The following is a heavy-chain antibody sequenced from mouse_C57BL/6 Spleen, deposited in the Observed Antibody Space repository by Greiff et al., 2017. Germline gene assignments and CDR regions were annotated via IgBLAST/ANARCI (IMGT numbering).Heavy chain of an antibody. Sequence: EVMLVESEGGLVQPGSSMKLSCTASGFTFSDYYLAWVRQVPEKGLEWVANINYDGSSTYYLDSLKSRFIISRDNAKNILYLQMSSLKSEDTATYYCARDYWDNYFDYWGQGTTLTVSS. D-gene: IGHD4-1*01. CDR1: GFTFSDYY. CDR3: ARDYWDNYFDY. J-gene: IGHJ2*01. CDR2: INYDGSST. V-gene: IGHV5-16*01.